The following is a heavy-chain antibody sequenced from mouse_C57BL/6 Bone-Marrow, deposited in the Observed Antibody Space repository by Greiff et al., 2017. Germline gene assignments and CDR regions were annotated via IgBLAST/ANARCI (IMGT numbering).Heavy chain of an antibody. V-gene: IGHV1-64*01. CDR3: ASNDYGSRFAY. CDR2: IHPNSGST. CDR1: GYTFTSYW. J-gene: IGHJ3*01. Sequence: VQLQQPGAELVKPGASVKLSCKASGYTFTSYWMHWVKQRPGQGLEWIGMIHPNSGSTNYHEKFKSKATLTVDKSSSTAYMQLSSLTSEDSAVYYGASNDYGSRFAYWGQGTLVTVSA. D-gene: IGHD1-1*01.